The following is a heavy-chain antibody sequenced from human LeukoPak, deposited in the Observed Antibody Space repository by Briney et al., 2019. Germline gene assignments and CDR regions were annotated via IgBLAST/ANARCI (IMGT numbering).Heavy chain of an antibody. Sequence: TGGSLRLSCAASGFTFSSYSMNWVRQAPGKGLEWVSYISSSSSSTYYADSVKGRFTISRDNTKKSLYLLMDSLRAEDTAVYYCARDNEVTMVRGAFDYWGQGTLVTVSS. V-gene: IGHV3-48*01. J-gene: IGHJ4*02. CDR3: ARDNEVTMVRGAFDY. D-gene: IGHD3-10*01. CDR2: ISSSSSST. CDR1: GFTFSSYS.